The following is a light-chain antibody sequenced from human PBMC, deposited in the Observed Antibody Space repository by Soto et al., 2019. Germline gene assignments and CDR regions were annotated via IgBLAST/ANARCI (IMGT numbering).Light chain of an antibody. CDR3: QQYRSSPGT. J-gene: IGKJ1*01. Sequence: EIVLTQSPCTLSLSPGERATISCRASQRVSTNYLAWYQQKPGQAPRLLIYGASNRATGIPDRFSGSGSGTDFTLTISRLEPEDFAVYYCQQYRSSPGTFGQGTKVDIK. V-gene: IGKV3-20*01. CDR2: GAS. CDR1: QRVSTNY.